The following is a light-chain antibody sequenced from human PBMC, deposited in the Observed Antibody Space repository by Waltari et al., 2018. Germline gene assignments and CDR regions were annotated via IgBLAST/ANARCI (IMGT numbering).Light chain of an antibody. J-gene: IGKJ2*01. Sequence: EIVMTQSPGTLSLSPGERVTLSCRASQSVRDNCLAWYQQKPGQAPRLLIYSASSRVTGTPGRFSGSGSGTDFTLTINRLEPEDFAVYFCQQCGGSPYTFGQGTNLQIK. CDR2: SAS. V-gene: IGKV3-20*01. CDR1: QSVRDNC. CDR3: QQCGGSPYT.